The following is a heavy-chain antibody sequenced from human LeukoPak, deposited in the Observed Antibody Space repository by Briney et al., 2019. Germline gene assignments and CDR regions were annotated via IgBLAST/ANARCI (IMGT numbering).Heavy chain of an antibody. D-gene: IGHD6-13*01. CDR1: GSRFTSYW. Sequence: GAPLKISSKGSGSRFTSYWIGWVRRMPGKGLEWMGIIYPGDSDTRYSPSFQGQVTISADKSISTAYLQWSSLKASDTAMYYCATAAAGTGYWGQGTLVTVSS. V-gene: IGHV5-51*01. CDR3: ATAAAGTGY. CDR2: IYPGDSDT. J-gene: IGHJ4*02.